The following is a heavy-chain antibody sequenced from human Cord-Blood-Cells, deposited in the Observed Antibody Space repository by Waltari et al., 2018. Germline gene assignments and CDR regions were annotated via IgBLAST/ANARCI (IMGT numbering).Heavy chain of an antibody. CDR1: GYRFTRYW. Sequence: EVQLVQSGAEVNKPGESLKISCTGSGYRFTRYWIRRVRPMPGKGLEWMGIIYPGDSDTRYSPSFQGQVTISADKSISTAYLQWSSLKASDTAMYYCARGKIEYSSPYFDYWGQGTLVTVSS. CDR2: IYPGDSDT. D-gene: IGHD6-6*01. CDR3: ARGKIEYSSPYFDY. V-gene: IGHV5-51*01. J-gene: IGHJ4*02.